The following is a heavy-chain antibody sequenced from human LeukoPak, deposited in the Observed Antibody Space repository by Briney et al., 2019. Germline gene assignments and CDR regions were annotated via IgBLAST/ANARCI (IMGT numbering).Heavy chain of an antibody. J-gene: IGHJ4*02. V-gene: IGHV1-8*01. Sequence: GASVKVSCKASGYTFTSYDINWVRQATGQGLEWMGWTNPNNGNTGYAQRFQGRVTLTRDTSISTAYMELSSLRSEDTAVYYCARGFLGYDSSDYAFSYYWGQGTLVTVSS. CDR2: TNPNNGNT. CDR1: GYTFTSYD. D-gene: IGHD3-22*01. CDR3: ARGFLGYDSSDYAFSYY.